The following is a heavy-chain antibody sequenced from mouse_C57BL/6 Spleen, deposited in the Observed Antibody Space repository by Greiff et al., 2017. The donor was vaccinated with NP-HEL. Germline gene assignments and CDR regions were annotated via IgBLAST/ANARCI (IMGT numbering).Heavy chain of an antibody. CDR1: GYTFTDYY. D-gene: IGHD1-1*01. J-gene: IGHJ4*01. CDR2: INPYNGGT. V-gene: IGHV1-19*01. CDR3: ARGDYYYGSSYDAMDY. Sequence: EVQLQQSGPVLVKPGASVKMSCKASGYTFTDYYMNWVKQSHGKSLEWIGVINPYNGGTSYNQKFKGKATLTVDKSSSTAYMELNSLASEDSAVYYCARGDYYYGSSYDAMDYWGQGTSVTVSS.